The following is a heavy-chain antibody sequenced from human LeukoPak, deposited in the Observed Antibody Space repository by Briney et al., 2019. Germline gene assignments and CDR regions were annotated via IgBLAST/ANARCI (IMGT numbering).Heavy chain of an antibody. Sequence: PGGSLRLSCAASGFIFDDYGMHWVRQAPGKGLEWVSGISWNSGSIDYADSVKGRFTISRDNAKKSLFLQMNSLRTEDTAFYYCAKAEGFFGGYYDHWGQGTLVTVSS. CDR3: AKAEGFFGGYYDH. CDR2: ISWNSGSI. D-gene: IGHD4-23*01. J-gene: IGHJ4*02. CDR1: GFIFDDYG. V-gene: IGHV3-9*01.